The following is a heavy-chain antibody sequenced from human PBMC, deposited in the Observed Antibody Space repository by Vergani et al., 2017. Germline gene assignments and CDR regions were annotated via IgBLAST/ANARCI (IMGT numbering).Heavy chain of an antibody. D-gene: IGHD4-23*01. Sequence: QVQLQESGPGLVKPSQTLSLTCTVSGGSISSGSYYWSWIRQPAGKGLEWIGRIYTSGSTYYNPSLKSRVTISVDTSKNQFSLKLSSVTAADTAVYYCARRKVVTPFDYWGQGTLVTVSS. CDR1: GGSISSGSYY. V-gene: IGHV4-61*02. CDR3: ARRKVVTPFDY. J-gene: IGHJ4*02. CDR2: IYTSGST.